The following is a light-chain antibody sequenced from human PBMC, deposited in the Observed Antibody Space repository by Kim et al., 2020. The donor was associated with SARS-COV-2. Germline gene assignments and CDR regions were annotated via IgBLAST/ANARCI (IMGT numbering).Light chain of an antibody. CDR3: QHYGTSYYT. V-gene: IGKV3-20*01. Sequence: LSPGEGATLPCRTSQTTDSRFLAWYQQKSGQPPSLLIYGASRRATGIPDRFSGTGSGTDFTLTISRLEPEDFAVYFCQHYGTSYYTFGQGTKLEI. CDR2: GAS. J-gene: IGKJ2*01. CDR1: QTTDSRF.